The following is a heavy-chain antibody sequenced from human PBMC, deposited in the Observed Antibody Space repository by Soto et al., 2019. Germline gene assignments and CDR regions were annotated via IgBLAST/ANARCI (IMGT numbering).Heavy chain of an antibody. CDR2: VIPILGMA. CDR3: ARGGALVVPGAVDRHNWFDP. Sequence: QVQLVQSGAEVKKPGSSVKVSCEASGGTFSSYSFSWVRQAPGQGLKWMGRVIPILGMANCAQKFQGRVTITADKSTSTVYMELSSLRSEDTAVYYCARGGALVVPGAVDRHNWFDPWGQGTLVTVSS. V-gene: IGHV1-69*02. D-gene: IGHD2-2*01. CDR1: GGTFSSYS. J-gene: IGHJ5*02.